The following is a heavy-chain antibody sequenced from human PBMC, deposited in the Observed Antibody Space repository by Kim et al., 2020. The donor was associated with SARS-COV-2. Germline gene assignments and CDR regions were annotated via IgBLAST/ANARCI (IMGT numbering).Heavy chain of an antibody. D-gene: IGHD5-12*01. Sequence: YAQKFQGRVTITADKSTSTAYMELSSLRSEDTAVYYCATRRDGYKFRLDYWGQGTLVTVSS. J-gene: IGHJ4*02. CDR3: ATRRDGYKFRLDY. V-gene: IGHV1-69*02.